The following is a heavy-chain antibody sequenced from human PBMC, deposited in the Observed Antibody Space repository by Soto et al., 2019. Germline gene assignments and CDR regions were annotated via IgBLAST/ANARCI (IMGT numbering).Heavy chain of an antibody. D-gene: IGHD6-6*01. CDR1: GYGSSNYG. V-gene: IGHV1-18*01. J-gene: IGHJ6*02. CDR3: ARGGGDSEQLENYGMDV. Sequence: ASVKVSSKASGYGSSNYGIGGVRQAPGQGLEWMGWISASNGNIKYAQKFQGRVSMTTDTSATTVYMELRSLRYDDTAVYYCARGGGDSEQLENYGMDVWGQGTTVTVSS. CDR2: ISASNGNI.